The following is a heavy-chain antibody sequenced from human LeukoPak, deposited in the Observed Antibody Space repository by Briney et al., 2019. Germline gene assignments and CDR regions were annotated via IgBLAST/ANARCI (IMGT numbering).Heavy chain of an antibody. CDR2: ISSSSSYI. Sequence: GGSLRLSCAASGCTFSSYSMNWVRQAPGKGLEWVSSISSSSSYIYYADSVKGRFTISRDNAKNSLYLQMNSLRAEDTAVYYCAREYDSSGYPQDYWGQGTLVTVSS. J-gene: IGHJ4*02. V-gene: IGHV3-21*01. D-gene: IGHD3-22*01. CDR3: AREYDSSGYPQDY. CDR1: GCTFSSYS.